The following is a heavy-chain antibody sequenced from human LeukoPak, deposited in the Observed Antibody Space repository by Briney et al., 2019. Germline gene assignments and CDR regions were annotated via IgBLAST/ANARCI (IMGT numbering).Heavy chain of an antibody. CDR3: AKNGLQDSSGWYCGY. CDR1: GFTLSSYA. CDR2: ISGSGGST. V-gene: IGHV3-23*01. D-gene: IGHD6-19*01. Sequence: QPGGSLRLSCAASGFTLSSYAMSWARQAPGEGLEWVLDISGSGGSTYYADSVKGRLTISRHNSKNTLHLQMNSLRAEDTAVYYCAKNGLQDSSGWYCGYWGQGTLVTVSS. J-gene: IGHJ4*02.